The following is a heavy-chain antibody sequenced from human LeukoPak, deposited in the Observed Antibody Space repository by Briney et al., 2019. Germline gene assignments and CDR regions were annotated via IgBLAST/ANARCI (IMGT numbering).Heavy chain of an antibody. CDR2: ISSSSSYI. D-gene: IGHD2-2*01. V-gene: IGHV3-21*01. Sequence: GGSLRLSCAASGFTFSSYSMDWDRQAPGKGLEWVSSISSSSSYIYYADSVKGRFTISRDNAKNSLYLQMNSLRAEDTAVYYCARAPGYCSSTSCYLSYGMDVWGQGTTVTVSS. J-gene: IGHJ6*02. CDR3: ARAPGYCSSTSCYLSYGMDV. CDR1: GFTFSSYS.